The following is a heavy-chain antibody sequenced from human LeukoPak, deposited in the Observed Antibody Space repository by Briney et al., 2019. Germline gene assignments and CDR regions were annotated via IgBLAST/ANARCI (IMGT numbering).Heavy chain of an antibody. D-gene: IGHD3-22*01. CDR2: IYYSGST. CDR1: GGSISSGGYC. V-gene: IGHV4-31*03. Sequence: SETLSLTCTVSGGSISSGGYCWSWVRQHPGKGLEWIVYIYYSGSTYYNPSLKSRVTISVDTSKNQFSLKLSSVTAADTAVYYCARDRDSSGYRAFDIWGEGTMVTVSS. J-gene: IGHJ3*02. CDR3: ARDRDSSGYRAFDI.